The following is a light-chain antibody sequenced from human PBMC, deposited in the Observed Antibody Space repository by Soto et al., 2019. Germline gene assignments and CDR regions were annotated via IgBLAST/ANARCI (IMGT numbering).Light chain of an antibody. CDR2: SNN. Sequence: QSVLAQPPSASGTPGQTATISCSGTSSNIGSNAVNWYQQLPGTAPKLLIYSNNQRPSGVPDRFSGSKYGTSASLAITGLQSEDEADYYCATWDDNLNAYVFGTGTKVTVL. CDR3: ATWDDNLNAYV. CDR1: SSNIGSNA. V-gene: IGLV1-44*01. J-gene: IGLJ1*01.